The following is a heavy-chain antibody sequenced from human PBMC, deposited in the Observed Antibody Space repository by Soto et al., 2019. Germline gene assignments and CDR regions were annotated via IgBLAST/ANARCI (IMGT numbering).Heavy chain of an antibody. V-gene: IGHV3-43*01. CDR1: GFTFDDYT. D-gene: IGHD5-12*01. J-gene: IGHJ3*01. CDR3: AIHIATIF. Sequence: GGSLRLSCAASGFTFDDYTMHWVRQAPGKGLEWVSLISWDGGSTYYADSVKGRFTISRDNSKNSLYLQMNSLRTEDTALYYCAIHIATIFWGQGTMVTVSS. CDR2: ISWDGGST.